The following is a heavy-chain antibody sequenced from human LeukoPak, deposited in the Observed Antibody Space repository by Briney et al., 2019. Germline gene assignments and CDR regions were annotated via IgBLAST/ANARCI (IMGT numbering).Heavy chain of an antibody. D-gene: IGHD3-22*01. CDR3: ARIDYYSGGYFDY. J-gene: IGHJ4*02. CDR1: GFTFSSYG. CDR2: IYSGGST. Sequence: GGSLRLSCAASGFTFSSYGMSWVRQAPGKGLEWVSGIYSGGSTYYADSVKGRFTISRDNSKNTLYLQMNSLRAEDTAVYYCARIDYYSGGYFDYWGQGTLVTVSS. V-gene: IGHV3-23*03.